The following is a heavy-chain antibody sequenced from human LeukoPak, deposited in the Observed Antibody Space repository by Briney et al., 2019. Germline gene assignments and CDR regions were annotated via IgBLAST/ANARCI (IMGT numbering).Heavy chain of an antibody. Sequence: GGSLRLSCAASGFTFSSYSMNWVRQAPGKGLEWVSSISSSSSYIYYADSVKGRFTISRDHAKNPLYLQMNSLRAEDTAVYYCAGDREYYDYVWGRYRYTGPSDYWGQGTLVTVSS. CDR1: GFTFSSYS. CDR2: ISSSSSYI. D-gene: IGHD3-16*02. CDR3: AGDREYYDYVWGRYRYTGPSDY. J-gene: IGHJ4*02. V-gene: IGHV3-21*01.